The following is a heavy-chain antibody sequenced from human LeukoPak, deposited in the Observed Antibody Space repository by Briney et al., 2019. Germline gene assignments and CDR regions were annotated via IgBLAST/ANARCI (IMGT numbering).Heavy chain of an antibody. J-gene: IGHJ4*02. V-gene: IGHV4-39*01. CDR2: IYYSGST. D-gene: IGHD4-23*01. CDR1: GGSISSSGYY. CDR3: ATSPQYGGY. Sequence: PSETLSLTCTVSGGSISSSGYYWGWSRQPPGKGLEWIGSIYYSGSTHYNPSLKSRATISVDTSKNQFSLKLRSVTAADTAVYYCATSPQYGGYWGQGTLVTVSS.